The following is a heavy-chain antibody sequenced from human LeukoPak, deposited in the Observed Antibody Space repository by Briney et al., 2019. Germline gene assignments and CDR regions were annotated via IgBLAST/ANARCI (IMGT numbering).Heavy chain of an antibody. CDR2: IYTSGST. D-gene: IGHD5-12*01. CDR1: GGSISSGSYY. V-gene: IGHV4-61*02. Sequence: PSQTLSLTXTVSGGSISSGSYYWSWIRQPAGKGLVWIGRIYTSGSTNYNPSLKSRVTISVDTSKNQFSLKLSSVTAADTAVYYCARDLRGYSGYDYPPYYYYYMDVWGKGTTVTVSS. J-gene: IGHJ6*03. CDR3: ARDLRGYSGYDYPPYYYYYMDV.